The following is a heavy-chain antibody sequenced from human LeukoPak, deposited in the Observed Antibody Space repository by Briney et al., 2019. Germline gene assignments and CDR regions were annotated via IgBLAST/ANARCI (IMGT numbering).Heavy chain of an antibody. CDR1: GGSFSGYY. CDR3: ATLGEYYDSSGYYYN. CDR2: INHSGST. J-gene: IGHJ4*02. V-gene: IGHV4-34*01. D-gene: IGHD3-22*01. Sequence: TSETLSHTCAVYGGSFSGYYWSWIRQPPGKGLEWIGEINHSGSTYYNPSLKSRVTISVDSSKNQFSLKLTSVTAADTAVYYCATLGEYYDSSGYYYNWGQGTLVTVSS.